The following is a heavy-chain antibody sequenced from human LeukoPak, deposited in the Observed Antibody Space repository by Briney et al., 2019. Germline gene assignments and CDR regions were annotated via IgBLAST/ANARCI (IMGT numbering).Heavy chain of an antibody. CDR1: GGSFSGYY. D-gene: IGHD5-18*01. J-gene: IGHJ4*02. CDR3: AKDLGYSYGYVDY. Sequence: SETLSLTCAVYGGSFSGYYWSWIRQPPGKGLEWIGEINHSGSTNYNPSLKSRVTISVDTSKNQFSLKLSSVTAADTAVYYCAKDLGYSYGYVDYWGQGALVTVSS. CDR2: INHSGST. V-gene: IGHV4-34*01.